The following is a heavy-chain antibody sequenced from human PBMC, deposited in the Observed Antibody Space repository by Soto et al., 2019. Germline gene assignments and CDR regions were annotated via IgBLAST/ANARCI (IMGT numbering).Heavy chain of an antibody. CDR1: GFIFSNYW. CDR2: INGDGSST. CDR3: ARDLAAADTFYYYGMDV. V-gene: IGHV3-74*01. J-gene: IGHJ6*02. D-gene: IGHD6-13*01. Sequence: EVQLVESGGGLVQPGGSLRLSCAASGFIFSNYWMHWVRQAPGKGLVWVSRINGDGSSTNYADSVKGRFTISRDNAKNTLYLQMNSLRAEDTAVYYCARDLAAADTFYYYGMDVWGQGTTVTVSS.